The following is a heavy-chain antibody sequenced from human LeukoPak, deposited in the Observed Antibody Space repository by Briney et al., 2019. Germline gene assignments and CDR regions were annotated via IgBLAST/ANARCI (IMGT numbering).Heavy chain of an antibody. CDR2: ISNRGDAT. V-gene: IGHV3-48*03. Sequence: PGGSLRLSCAASGFSFSSHEMNWVRQAPGKGLEWVSYISNRGDATYYTDSVKGRFTISRDNAKNSLFLQMNSLRAEDTAVYYCAKGSSFSYYYGMDVWGQGTTVTVSS. CDR3: AKGSSFSYYYGMDV. J-gene: IGHJ6*02. CDR1: GFSFSSHE. D-gene: IGHD6-6*01.